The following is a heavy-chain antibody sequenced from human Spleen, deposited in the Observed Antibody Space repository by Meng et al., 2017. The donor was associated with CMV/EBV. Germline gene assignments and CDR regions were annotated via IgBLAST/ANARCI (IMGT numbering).Heavy chain of an antibody. J-gene: IGHJ5*02. D-gene: IGHD6-13*01. Sequence: VSGASVSSGSYYWSWIRQPPGKGLEWIWYIYDSGRTNYNPSLKSRVTISLDTSKNQFSLKLRSVTAADTAVYYCARWQQLARGWFDPWGQGTLVTVSS. CDR1: GASVSSGSYY. CDR3: ARWQQLARGWFDP. V-gene: IGHV4-61*01. CDR2: IYDSGRT.